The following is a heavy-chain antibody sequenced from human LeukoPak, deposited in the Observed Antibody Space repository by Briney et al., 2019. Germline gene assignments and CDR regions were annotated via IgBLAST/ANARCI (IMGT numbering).Heavy chain of an antibody. CDR2: INHSGST. CDR3: VRGGGTGTTVGYYYVDV. Sequence: SETLSLTCAVYGGSFSGYYWSWIRQPPGKGLEWIGEINHSGSTNYNPSLKSRVTISVDTSKDQFSLKLSSVTAADTAGYYWVRGGGTGTTVGYYYVDVWGKGTTVTVSS. J-gene: IGHJ6*03. V-gene: IGHV4-34*01. CDR1: GGSFSGYY. D-gene: IGHD1-7*01.